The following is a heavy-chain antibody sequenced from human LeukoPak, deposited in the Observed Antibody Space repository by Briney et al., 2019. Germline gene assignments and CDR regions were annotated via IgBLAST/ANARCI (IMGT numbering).Heavy chain of an antibody. Sequence: ASVKVSCKASGYTFTCYYMHWVRQAPGQGLEWMGWINPNSGGTNYAQKFQGRVTMTRDTSISTAYMELSRLRSDDTAVYYCARMCCSSTSKEIDYWGQGTLVTVSS. J-gene: IGHJ4*02. V-gene: IGHV1-2*02. CDR1: GYTFTCYY. D-gene: IGHD2-2*01. CDR3: ARMCCSSTSKEIDY. CDR2: INPNSGGT.